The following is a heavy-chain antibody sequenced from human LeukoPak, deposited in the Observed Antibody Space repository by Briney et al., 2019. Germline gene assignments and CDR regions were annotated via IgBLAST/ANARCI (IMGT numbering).Heavy chain of an antibody. D-gene: IGHD3-10*01. J-gene: IGHJ6*03. CDR2: IRYDGSNK. Sequence: PGGSLRLSCAASGFTFSSYGMHWVRQAPGKGLEWVAFIRYDGSNKYYADSVKGRFTISRDNSKNTLYLQMNSLRAEDTAVYYCAKDGDYGSGSWDNYYYYYMDVWGKGTTVTISS. V-gene: IGHV3-30*02. CDR1: GFTFSSYG. CDR3: AKDGDYGSGSWDNYYYYYMDV.